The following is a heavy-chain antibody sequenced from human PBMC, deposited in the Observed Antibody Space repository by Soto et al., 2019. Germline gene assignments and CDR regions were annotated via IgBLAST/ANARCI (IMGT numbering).Heavy chain of an antibody. V-gene: IGHV1-2*04. Sequence: ASVKVSFKASGYTFTGYYMHWVRQAPGQGLEWMGWINPNSGGTNYAQKFQGWVTMTRDTSISTAYMELSRLRSDDTAVYYCARNSGSYSHYFDYWGQGTLVTVSS. CDR2: INPNSGGT. D-gene: IGHD1-26*01. CDR3: ARNSGSYSHYFDY. CDR1: GYTFTGYY. J-gene: IGHJ4*02.